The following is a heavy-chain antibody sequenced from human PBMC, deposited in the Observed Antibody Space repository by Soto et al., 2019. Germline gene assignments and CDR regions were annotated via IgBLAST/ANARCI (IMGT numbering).Heavy chain of an antibody. CDR2: ISRDGRTT. J-gene: IGHJ4*02. CDR1: GFTVSSYG. Sequence: QVQLVESGGGVVQPGRSRRLSCAVSGFTVSSYGMHWVCQAPGKGLEWVAVISRDGRTTFYADSVKGRFTISRDNSRNTLFLEMNSLRGDDMAVYYCTGEVASGYWGQGTLVTVSS. V-gene: IGHV3-30*03. D-gene: IGHD2-8*02. CDR3: TGEVASGY.